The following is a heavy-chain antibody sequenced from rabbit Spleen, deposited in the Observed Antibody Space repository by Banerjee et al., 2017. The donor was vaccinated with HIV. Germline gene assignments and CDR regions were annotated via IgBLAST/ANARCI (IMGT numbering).Heavy chain of an antibody. J-gene: IGHJ4*01. Sequence: QERLVESGGGLVKPEGSLKLSCTASGFSFSNKAVMCWVRQAPGKGLEWIACINAVTGKAVYASWAKGRFTISKTSSTTVTLQMTSLTAADTATYFCARDSGSGHYIDVLFNLWGPGTLVTVS. V-gene: IGHV1S45*01. CDR2: INAVTGKA. D-gene: IGHD1-1*01. CDR1: GFSFSNKAV. CDR3: ARDSGSGHYIDVLFNL.